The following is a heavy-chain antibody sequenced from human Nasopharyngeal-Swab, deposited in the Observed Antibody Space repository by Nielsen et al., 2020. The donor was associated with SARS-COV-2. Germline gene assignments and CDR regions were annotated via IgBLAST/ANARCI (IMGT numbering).Heavy chain of an antibody. CDR2: IKHKGII. D-gene: IGHD2/OR15-2a*01. V-gene: IGHV4-34*01. Sequence: EPLSSPCGPSGASPSTYFWSWIRQLQGKGLGWIREIKHKGIINNNPSLKSRVTLSIDTSKNQLSLKMSTVTAADTALYYCSRGDRRLDSNTFLRFDPWGQGTLVTVSS. CDR1: GASPSTYF. CDR3: SRGDRRLDSNTFLRFDP. J-gene: IGHJ5*02.